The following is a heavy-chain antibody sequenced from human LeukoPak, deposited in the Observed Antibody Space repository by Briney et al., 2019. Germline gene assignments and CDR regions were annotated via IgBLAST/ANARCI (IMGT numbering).Heavy chain of an antibody. D-gene: IGHD4-17*01. J-gene: IGHJ5*02. CDR1: GGSISSYY. V-gene: IGHV4-4*07. CDR3: ATVGYDYGGYVSS. Sequence: SETLSLTCAVSGGSISSYYWSWIRQPAGKGLEWIGRIYTSGSTNYNPSLKSRVTMSVDTSKNQFSLKLSSVTAADTAVYYCATVGYDYGGYVSSWGQGTLVTVSS. CDR2: IYTSGST.